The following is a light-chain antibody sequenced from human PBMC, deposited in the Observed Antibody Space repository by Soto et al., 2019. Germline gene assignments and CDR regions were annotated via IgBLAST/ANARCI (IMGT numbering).Light chain of an antibody. CDR1: SSNIAINA. Sequence: QSVLTQPPSASGTPGQRVTISCSGSSSNIAINAVNWYQQLPGTAPKPLIYTNDQRPSGVPDRFSGSKSGTSASLAISGLQSEDEADYYCAAWDDSLNGWVFGGGTKVTVL. CDR3: AAWDDSLNGWV. J-gene: IGLJ3*02. CDR2: TND. V-gene: IGLV1-44*01.